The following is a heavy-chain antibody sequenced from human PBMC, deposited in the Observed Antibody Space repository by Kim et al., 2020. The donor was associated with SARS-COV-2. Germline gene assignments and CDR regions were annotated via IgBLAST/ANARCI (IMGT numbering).Heavy chain of an antibody. CDR3: ARDFYGSGTS. CDR2: IYHSGST. CDR1: GGSFSISNW. D-gene: IGHD3-10*01. Sequence: LRRTLSLPCAVSGGSFSISNWWGWVRQPPGKGLEWIGEIYHSGSTNYNPSLKRRVTISVDKSKNQFSLKLSSVTAADTAVYYCARDFYGSGTSWGQGTLVTVSS. J-gene: IGHJ4*02. V-gene: IGHV4-4*02.